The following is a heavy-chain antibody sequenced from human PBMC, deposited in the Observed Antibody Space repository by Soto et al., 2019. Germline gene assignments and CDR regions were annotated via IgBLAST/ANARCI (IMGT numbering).Heavy chain of an antibody. D-gene: IGHD2-21*02. CDR3: ARGGDGYNIGVVY. CDR1: GGSNWRDDR. CDR2: IIPRLGSA. V-gene: IGHV1-69*01. Sequence: QVQLVQSGAEVKKPGSSVKVSCKASGGSNWRDDRTTLRRRPPGQGLEWMGGIIPRLGSANYAQNFQGRVTVTAAASTNTVYMELRSLRSDDTAVYYCARGGDGYNIGVVYWGQGTPVTVSS. J-gene: IGHJ4*02.